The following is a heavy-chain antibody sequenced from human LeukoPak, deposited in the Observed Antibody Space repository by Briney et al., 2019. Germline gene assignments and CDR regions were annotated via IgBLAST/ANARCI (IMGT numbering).Heavy chain of an antibody. CDR1: GGTFSSYA. V-gene: IGHV1-69*06. J-gene: IGHJ6*03. D-gene: IGHD6-13*01. CDR3: ARVVGLTGYSSNWYSGYYYYMDV. CDR2: IIPIFGTA. Sequence: SVKVSCKASGGTFSSYAISWVRQAPGQGLEWMGGIIPIFGTANYAQKFQGRVTITADKSTSTAYMKLSSLRSEDTAVYFCARVVGLTGYSSNWYSGYYYYMDVWGKGTTVTVSS.